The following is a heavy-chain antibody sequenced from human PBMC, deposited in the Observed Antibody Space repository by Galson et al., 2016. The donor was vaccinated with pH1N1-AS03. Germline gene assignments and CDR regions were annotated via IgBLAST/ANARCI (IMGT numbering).Heavy chain of an antibody. Sequence: TLSLTCTVSHGSVSNHYWTWIRQPPGKGLEWIGYVHSSGSTSYNRSLKSRLIISVDTSRNQFSLNLASVTAADTAVYYCARTAVSIPGTREWYFDLWGRGSLVTVSS. CDR3: ARTAVSIPGTREWYFDL. D-gene: IGHD1-26*01. J-gene: IGHJ2*01. CDR1: HGSVSNHY. V-gene: IGHV4-59*02. CDR2: VHSSGST.